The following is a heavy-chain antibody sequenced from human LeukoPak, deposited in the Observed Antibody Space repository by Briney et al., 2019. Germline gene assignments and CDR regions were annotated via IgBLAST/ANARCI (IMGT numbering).Heavy chain of an antibody. CDR1: GGSISSYY. CDR2: IYYSGST. CDR3: ARIKRYSGSYSWFDP. V-gene: IGHV4-59*01. J-gene: IGHJ5*02. Sequence: SETLSLTCTVSGGSISSYYRSWIRQPPGKGLEWIGYIYYSGSTNYNPSLKSRVTISVDTSKNQFSLKLSSVTAADTAVYYCARIKRYSGSYSWFDPWGQGTLVTVSS. D-gene: IGHD1-26*01.